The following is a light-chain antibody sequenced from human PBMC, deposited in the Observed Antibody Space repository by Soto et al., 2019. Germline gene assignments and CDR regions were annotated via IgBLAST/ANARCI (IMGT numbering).Light chain of an antibody. V-gene: IGKV3-15*01. CDR2: RAS. CDR1: QSVSSK. CDR3: QQYNNWPPAT. J-gene: IGKJ1*01. Sequence: EIVMTQSPATLSVSPGERATLSCRASQSVSSKLAWYQQKLGQAPRLLIYRASTRATDIPARFSGSGSGTEFTLTISSLQSEDFAVYYCQQYNNWPPATFGQGTRVEIK.